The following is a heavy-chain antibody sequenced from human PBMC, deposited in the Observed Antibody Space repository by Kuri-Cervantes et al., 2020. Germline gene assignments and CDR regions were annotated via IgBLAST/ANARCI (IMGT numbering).Heavy chain of an antibody. CDR3: AKFGGGSCHPDEPYCYYYGMDV. J-gene: IGHJ6*02. D-gene: IGHD2-15*01. Sequence: SLKISCAASGFTFDDYAMHWVRQAPGKGLEWVSGISWNSGSIGYADSVKGRFTISRDNAKNSLYLQMNSLRAEDTALYYCAKFGGGSCHPDEPYCYYYGMDVWGQGTTVTVSS. CDR2: ISWNSGSI. V-gene: IGHV3-9*01. CDR1: GFTFDDYA.